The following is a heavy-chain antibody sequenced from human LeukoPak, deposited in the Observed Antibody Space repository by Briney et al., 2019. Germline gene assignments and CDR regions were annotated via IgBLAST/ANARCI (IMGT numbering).Heavy chain of an antibody. CDR2: IKQDGSEK. CDR1: GFTFSSYW. D-gene: IGHD2-15*01. J-gene: IGHJ4*02. Sequence: GGLRLSCAASGFTFSSYWVSWVRQAPGKGLEWVANIKQDGSEKYYVDSVKGRFTISRDNAKNSLYLQMNSLRAEDTAVYYCARGVAYWGQGTLVTVSS. V-gene: IGHV3-7*01. CDR3: ARGVAY.